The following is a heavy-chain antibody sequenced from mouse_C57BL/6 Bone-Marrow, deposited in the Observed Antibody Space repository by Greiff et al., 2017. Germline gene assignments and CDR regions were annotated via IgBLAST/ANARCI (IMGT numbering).Heavy chain of an antibody. CDR1: GYTFTSYW. Sequence: QVQLQQPGAELVKPGASVKLSCKASGYTFTSYWMHWVKQRPGQGLEWIGMIHPNSGSTNYNEKFKSKATLTVDKSSSTAYMQLSSLTSEDSAVYYCASRRIYDDYDDAMDYWGQGTSVTVSS. D-gene: IGHD2-4*01. J-gene: IGHJ4*01. CDR3: ASRRIYDDYDDAMDY. V-gene: IGHV1-64*01. CDR2: IHPNSGST.